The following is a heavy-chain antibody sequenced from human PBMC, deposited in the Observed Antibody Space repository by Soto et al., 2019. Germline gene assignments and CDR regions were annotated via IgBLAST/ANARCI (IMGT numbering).Heavy chain of an antibody. CDR3: ARRGGYDFLFDY. CDR2: ILPIFGTA. V-gene: IGHV1-69*12. J-gene: IGHJ4*02. D-gene: IGHD5-12*01. CDR1: GGTFSSYA. Sequence: QVQLVQTGAEVKKPWSSVKVSCKASGGTFSSYAISWLRQAPGQGLEWMGGILPIFGTANYAQKFQGRVTITADESTSTAYMELSSLRSEDTAVYYCARRGGYDFLFDYWGQGTLVTVSS.